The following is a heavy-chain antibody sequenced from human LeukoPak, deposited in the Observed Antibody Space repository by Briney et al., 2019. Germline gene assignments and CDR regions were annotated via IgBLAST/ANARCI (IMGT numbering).Heavy chain of an antibody. CDR1: GGSISSYY. J-gene: IGHJ4*02. Sequence: PSETLSLTCTVSGGSISSYYWSWIRQPAGKGLEWIGRIYTSGSTNYNPSLKSRVTISVDTSKNQFPLKLSSVTAADTAVYYCARGRRMDYYDSSGYHIHYFDYWGQGTLVTVSS. CDR2: IYTSGST. V-gene: IGHV4-4*07. CDR3: ARGRRMDYYDSSGYHIHYFDY. D-gene: IGHD3-22*01.